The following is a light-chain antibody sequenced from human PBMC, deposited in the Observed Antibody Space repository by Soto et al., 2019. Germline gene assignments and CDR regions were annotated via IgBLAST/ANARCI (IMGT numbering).Light chain of an antibody. CDR2: GTS. Sequence: EIVMTQSPATLSVSPGETATLSCGTSQSVSSNLAWYQQKPGQAPRLLIYGTSTRATGIPARFSGSGSGTEFTLTIGYLRPEDSEVYFCQQYHDCVTFGGGTKVEI. V-gene: IGKV3D-15*01. CDR1: QSVSSN. J-gene: IGKJ4*01. CDR3: QQYHDCVT.